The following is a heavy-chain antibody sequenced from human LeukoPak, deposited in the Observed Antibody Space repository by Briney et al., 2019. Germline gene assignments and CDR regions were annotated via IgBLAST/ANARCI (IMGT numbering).Heavy chain of an antibody. J-gene: IGHJ3*02. V-gene: IGHV4-59*08. Sequence: SETLSLTCTVSGGSISSYYWSWIRQPPGKGLEWIGYIYSSGSTNYSPSLESRVTISVATSKNQFSLKLYSVTAADTAVYYCARRYSGYGNAFDIWGQGTMVTVSS. CDR1: GGSISSYY. CDR3: ARRYSGYGNAFDI. D-gene: IGHD5-12*01. CDR2: IYSSGST.